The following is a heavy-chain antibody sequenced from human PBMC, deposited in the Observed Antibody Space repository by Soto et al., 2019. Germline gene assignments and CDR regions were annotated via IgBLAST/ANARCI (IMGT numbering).Heavy chain of an antibody. CDR1: GFSFGVSGVG. D-gene: IGHD5-18*01. CDR2: VFWHDDK. J-gene: IGHJ4*02. Sequence: QITLKESGPTLVKPTQTLTLTCTFSGFSFGVSGVGVGWIRQPPGKALEWLALVFWHDDKRYNPSLRSRLTITKDAPKNQVVLTMPNMDPRDTATYFCARAYTYDFDYWGQGTLVSVSS. V-gene: IGHV2-5*01. CDR3: ARAYTYDFDY.